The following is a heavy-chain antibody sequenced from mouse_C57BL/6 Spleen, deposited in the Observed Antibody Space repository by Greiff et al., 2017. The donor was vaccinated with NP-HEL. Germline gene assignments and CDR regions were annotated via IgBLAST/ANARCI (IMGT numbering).Heavy chain of an antibody. Sequence: QVQLQQSDAELVKPGASVKISCKVSGYTFTDHTIHWMKQRPEQGLEWIGYIYPRDGSTKYNEPFKGKATLNAKKSSSTDFMHLNSLTSENSALYFYARSPYINYFDYWGQGTTLTVSS. CDR3: ARSPYINYFDY. J-gene: IGHJ2*01. CDR2: IYPRDGST. V-gene: IGHV1-78*01. CDR1: GYTFTDHT. D-gene: IGHD1-1*01.